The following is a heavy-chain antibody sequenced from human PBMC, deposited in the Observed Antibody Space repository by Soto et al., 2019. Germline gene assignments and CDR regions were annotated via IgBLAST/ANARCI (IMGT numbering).Heavy chain of an antibody. D-gene: IGHD4-17*01. CDR2: IYYSGST. J-gene: IGHJ4*02. CDR1: GGSISSGGYY. CDR3: ARVRGPTVTPMSYVDY. Sequence: QVQLQESGPGLVKPSQTLSLTCTVSGGSISSGGYYWSWIRQHPGKGLEWIGYIYYSGSTYYNPSLKSRVTISVDTSKTKFSLKRSSVTAADTAVYYCARVRGPTVTPMSYVDYWGQGTLVTVSS. V-gene: IGHV4-31*03.